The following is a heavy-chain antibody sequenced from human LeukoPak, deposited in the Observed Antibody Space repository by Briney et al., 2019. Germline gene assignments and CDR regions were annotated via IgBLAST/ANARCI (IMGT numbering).Heavy chain of an antibody. CDR2: ISYDGSNK. Sequence: PGGSLRLSCAASGFTFSSYGTHWVRQAPGKGLEWVAVISYDGSNKYYADSVKGRFTISRDNSKNTLYLQMNSLGAEDTAVYYCARVRGIWFGELSTDYYGMDVWGQGTTVTVSS. V-gene: IGHV3-30*03. J-gene: IGHJ6*02. CDR1: GFTFSSYG. D-gene: IGHD3-10*01. CDR3: ARVRGIWFGELSTDYYGMDV.